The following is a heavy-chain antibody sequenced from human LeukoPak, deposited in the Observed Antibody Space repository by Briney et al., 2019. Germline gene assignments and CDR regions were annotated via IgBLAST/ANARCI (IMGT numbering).Heavy chain of an antibody. D-gene: IGHD1-26*01. CDR3: AKRVGGTPEL. CDR1: GFGPCKYV. CDR2: IGSYGRGR. Sequence: VGSLRLSPTASGFGPCKYVMMWVRAAPGKGVEGVAAIGSYGRGRDYAAAVKGRFAISRDNSKNTVFFPMNSPRGTDQARVYCAKRVGGTPELWGPGTLIIVSS. J-gene: IGHJ4*02. V-gene: IGHV3-23*01.